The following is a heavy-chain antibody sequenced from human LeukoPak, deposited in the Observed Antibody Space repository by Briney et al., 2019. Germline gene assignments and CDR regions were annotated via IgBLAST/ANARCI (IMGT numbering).Heavy chain of an antibody. J-gene: IGHJ4*02. V-gene: IGHV3-30*02. CDR3: AKEDSSSWSIDY. D-gene: IGHD6-13*01. Sequence: PGGSLRPSCAASGFTFSSYGMHWVRQAPGKGLEWVAFIRYDGSNKYYADSVKGRFTISRDNSKNTLYLQMNSLRAEDTAVYYCAKEDSSSWSIDYWGQGTLVTVSS. CDR1: GFTFSSYG. CDR2: IRYDGSNK.